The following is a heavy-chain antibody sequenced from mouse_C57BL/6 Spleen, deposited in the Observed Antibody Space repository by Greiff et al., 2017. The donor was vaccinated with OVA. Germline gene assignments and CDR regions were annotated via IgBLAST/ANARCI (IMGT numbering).Heavy chain of an antibody. CDR3: ARKGGYYDYDDSCDY. CDR1: GYTFTSYW. V-gene: IGHV1-64*01. D-gene: IGHD2-4*01. J-gene: IGHJ2*01. CDR2: IHPNSGST. Sequence: VQLQQPGAELVKPGASVKLSCKASGYTFTSYWMHWVKQRPGQGLEWIGMIHPNSGSTNYNEKFKSKATLTVDKSSSTAYMQLSSLTSEDSAVYYCARKGGYYDYDDSCDYWGQGTTLTVSS.